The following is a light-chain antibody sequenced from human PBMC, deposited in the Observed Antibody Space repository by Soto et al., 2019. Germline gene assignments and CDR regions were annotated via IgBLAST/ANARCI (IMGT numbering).Light chain of an antibody. V-gene: IGKV3-15*01. J-gene: IGKJ1*01. CDR2: GAS. CDR3: QEYNNWPPWT. Sequence: EIVMTQSPATLSVSPGERATLSCRASQSVSSNLAWYQQKPGQAPRLLIYGASTMATGIPARFSGSGSGTEFTLATSNLQSEDFAVYYCQEYNNWPPWTLGQGTNVET. CDR1: QSVSSN.